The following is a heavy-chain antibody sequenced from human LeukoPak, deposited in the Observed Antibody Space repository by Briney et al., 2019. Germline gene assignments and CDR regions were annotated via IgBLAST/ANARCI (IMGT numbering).Heavy chain of an antibody. CDR2: MALSGGPT. V-gene: IGHV3-23*01. CDR3: ARDSSLVVGASDS. D-gene: IGHD1-26*01. Sequence: GGSLRLSCAASGFTFSAYAMAWVRRPPGRGLEWVSTMALSGGPTHYADAVEGRFTISRDDSKSTLYLHINNLRAEDTAVYYCARDSSLVVGASDSWGKGTLVTVSS. CDR1: GFTFSAYA. J-gene: IGHJ5*02.